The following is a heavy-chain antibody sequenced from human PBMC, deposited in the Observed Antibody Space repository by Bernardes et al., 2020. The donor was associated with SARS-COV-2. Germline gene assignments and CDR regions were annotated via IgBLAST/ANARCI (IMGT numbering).Heavy chain of an antibody. D-gene: IGHD6-13*01. CDR1: GFTFSSYG. CDR3: ARDPPVTAAGQGVLRDV. Sequence: GGSLRLSCAASGFTFSSYGMHWVRQAPGKGLEWVAVIWYDGSNKYYADSVKGRFTISRDNSKNTLYLQMNSLRAEDTAVYYCARDPPVTAAGQGVLRDVRGQGTTVTVSS. V-gene: IGHV3-33*01. J-gene: IGHJ6*02. CDR2: IWYDGSNK.